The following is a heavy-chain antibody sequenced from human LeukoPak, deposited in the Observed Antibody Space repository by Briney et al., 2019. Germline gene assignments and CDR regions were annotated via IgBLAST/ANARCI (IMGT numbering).Heavy chain of an antibody. CDR2: ISAYNGNT. V-gene: IGHV1-18*01. CDR3: ARHATVTTFDWFDP. Sequence: RASVKVSCKASGYTFTSYGISWVRQAPGQGLEWMGWISAYNGNTNYAQKLQGRVTMTTDTSTSTAYMELRSLRSDDTAVYYCARHATVTTFDWFDPWGQGTLVTVSS. CDR1: GYTFTSYG. D-gene: IGHD4-17*01. J-gene: IGHJ5*02.